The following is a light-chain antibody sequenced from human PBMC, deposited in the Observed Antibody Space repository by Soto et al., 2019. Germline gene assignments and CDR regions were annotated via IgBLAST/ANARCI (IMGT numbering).Light chain of an antibody. CDR3: QQYGSSGT. Sequence: EIVMTPSPGTLSVSPGERATLSCRASQSVSSNLAWYQQKTGQAPRLLIYGASTRATGIPARFSGSGSGTEFTLTISRLEPEDFAVYYCQQYGSSGTFGQGTKVDI. CDR1: QSVSSN. V-gene: IGKV3-15*01. J-gene: IGKJ1*01. CDR2: GAS.